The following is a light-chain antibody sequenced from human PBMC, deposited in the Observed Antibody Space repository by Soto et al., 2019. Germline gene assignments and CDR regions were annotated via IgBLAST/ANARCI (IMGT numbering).Light chain of an antibody. J-gene: IGKJ1*01. V-gene: IGKV3-20*01. CDR2: GAS. Sequence: ESVLTQAPGTLSLSPRERATNSCRASQSVSSSYLAWYQQKPGQAPRLLIYGASSRATGIPDRFSGSGSGTDFTLTISRLEPEDFAVYYCQQYGSSPRTFGQGTKV. CDR3: QQYGSSPRT. CDR1: QSVSSSY.